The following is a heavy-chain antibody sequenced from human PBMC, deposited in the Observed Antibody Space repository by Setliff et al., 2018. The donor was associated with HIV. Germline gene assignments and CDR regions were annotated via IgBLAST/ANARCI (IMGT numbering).Heavy chain of an antibody. CDR2: MSSSTSRRNFI. Sequence: GGSLRLSCAASGLTVSDSSITWVRQAPGKGLEWVSSMSSSTSRRNFIYYADSVTGRFTISRDNAKNSFYLQMNSLRAADTAVYFCARGGGLWLPDFPLWGQGALVTVSS. CDR1: GLTVSDSS. D-gene: IGHD6-19*01. V-gene: IGHV3-21*01. J-gene: IGHJ1*01. CDR3: ARGGGLWLPDFPL.